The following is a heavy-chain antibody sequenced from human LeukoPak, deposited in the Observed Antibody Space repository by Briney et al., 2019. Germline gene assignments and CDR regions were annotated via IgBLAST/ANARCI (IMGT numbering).Heavy chain of an antibody. CDR2: IYYSGST. V-gene: IGHV4-59*08. CDR3: ARGGVIVNLQH. J-gene: IGHJ1*01. Sequence: SETLSLTCTVSGGSISSYYWSWIRQPPGKGLEWIGYIYYSGSTNYNPSLKSRVTISVDTSKNQFSLKLSSVTAADTAVYYCARGGVIVNLQHWGQGTLVTVSS. CDR1: GGSISSYY. D-gene: IGHD3-16*02.